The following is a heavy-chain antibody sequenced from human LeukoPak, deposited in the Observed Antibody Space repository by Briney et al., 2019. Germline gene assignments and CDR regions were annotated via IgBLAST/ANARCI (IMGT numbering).Heavy chain of an antibody. CDR2: IYYSGST. D-gene: IGHD6-13*01. V-gene: IGHV4-59*01. CDR1: GGSISSYY. J-gene: IGHJ6*02. Sequence: SETLSLTCTVSGGSISSYYWSWIRQPPGKGLEWIGYIYYSGSTNYNPSLKSRVTISVDTTKNQFSLKLSSVTAADTAVYYCARVLDSSSWYVPYYYYYGMDVWGQGTTVTVSS. CDR3: ARVLDSSSWYVPYYYYYGMDV.